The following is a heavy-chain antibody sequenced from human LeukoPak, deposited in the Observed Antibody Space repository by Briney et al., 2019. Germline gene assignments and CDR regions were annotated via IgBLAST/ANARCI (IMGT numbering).Heavy chain of an antibody. J-gene: IGHJ6*03. CDR2: MNPNSGNT. Sequence: ASVKVSCKASGYTFTSYDINWVRQATGQGLEWMGWMNPNSGNTGYAQKFQGRVTITRNTSISTAYMELSSLRSEDTAVYYCARVTGYCSSTSCAIYYYYYMDVWGKGTTVTVSS. V-gene: IGHV1-8*03. CDR1: GYTFTSYD. CDR3: ARVTGYCSSTSCAIYYYYYMDV. D-gene: IGHD2-2*01.